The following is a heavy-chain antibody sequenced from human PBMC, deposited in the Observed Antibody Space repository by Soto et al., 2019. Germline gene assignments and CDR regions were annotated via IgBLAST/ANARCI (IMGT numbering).Heavy chain of an antibody. J-gene: IGHJ6*02. D-gene: IGHD2-2*01. Sequence: VQLVQSGAEVRKRGASVKVSCKASGGDFKNFIIAWVRQAPGHGLEWRGGVIPIFGTPNFVQKFQDRVTITADEATSTTYMELRSLSSEDTAVYYCARVGSCLSTSCLYCGMDVWGQGTTVIVSS. CDR1: GGDFKNFI. CDR3: ARVGSCLSTSCLYCGMDV. CDR2: VIPIFGTP. V-gene: IGHV1-69*01.